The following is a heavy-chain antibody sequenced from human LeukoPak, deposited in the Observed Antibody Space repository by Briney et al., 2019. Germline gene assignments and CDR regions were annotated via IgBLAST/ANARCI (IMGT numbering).Heavy chain of an antibody. V-gene: IGHV3-66*01. CDR1: GFTVSSSY. J-gene: IGHJ4*02. D-gene: IGHD3-16*01. CDR3: ARVLGGFFDY. Sequence: GGSLRLSCAASGFTVSSSYMSWVRQAPGKGLEWVSAIYSGGSTYYADSVKGRFTISRDNSKNTLYLQMNSLRAEDTAVYYCARVLGGFFDYWGQGTLATVSS. CDR2: IYSGGST.